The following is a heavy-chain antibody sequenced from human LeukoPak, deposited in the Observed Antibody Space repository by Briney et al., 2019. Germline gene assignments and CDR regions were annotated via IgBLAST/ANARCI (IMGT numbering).Heavy chain of an antibody. CDR3: ASTYSSSGYWFDP. D-gene: IGHD6-6*01. CDR1: GYTFTSYD. Sequence: ASVKVSCKASGYTFTSYDINWVRQATGQGLEWMGWMNPNSGNTGYAQKFQGRVTITRNTSISTAYMELSSLRSEDTAVYYCASTYSSSGYWFDPWGQGTLVTVSS. CDR2: MNPNSGNT. V-gene: IGHV1-8*03. J-gene: IGHJ5*02.